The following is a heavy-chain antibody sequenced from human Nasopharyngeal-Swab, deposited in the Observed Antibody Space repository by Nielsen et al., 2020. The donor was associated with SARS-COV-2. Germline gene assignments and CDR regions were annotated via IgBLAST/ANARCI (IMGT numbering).Heavy chain of an antibody. V-gene: IGHV3-21*01. J-gene: IGHJ6*02. D-gene: IGHD3-3*01. Sequence: GESLKISCAASGFTFNNYNFNWVRQAPGKGLEWVSSISSSSYIYYADSVKGRFTISRDNTKNSLSLQMSSLRVEDTAVYYCARDGLDYDFWSAYFMDVWGQGTTVTVSS. CDR3: ARDGLDYDFWSAYFMDV. CDR2: ISSSSYI. CDR1: GFTFNNYN.